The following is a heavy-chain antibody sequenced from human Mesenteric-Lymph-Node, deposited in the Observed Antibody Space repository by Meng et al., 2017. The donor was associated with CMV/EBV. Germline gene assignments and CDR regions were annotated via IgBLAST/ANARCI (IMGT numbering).Heavy chain of an antibody. CDR1: GFTFSSYA. J-gene: IGHJ6*02. CDR3: ARVLSSGWYHYYYGMDV. CDR2: ISYDGGNV. V-gene: IGHV3-30*04. D-gene: IGHD6-19*01. Sequence: GESLKISCAASGFTFSSYAIHWVRQAPGKGQEWVAVISYDGGNVYYADSMKGRFTISRDNSKNTLYLQMNSLRAEDTAVYYCARVLSSGWYHYYYGMDVWGQGTTVTVSS.